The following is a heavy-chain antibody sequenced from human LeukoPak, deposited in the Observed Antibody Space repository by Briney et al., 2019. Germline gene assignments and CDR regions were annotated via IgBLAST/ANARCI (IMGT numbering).Heavy chain of an antibody. CDR1: GFTFSSTNAW. D-gene: IGHD3-22*01. CDR2: IKSKSEGETT. J-gene: IGHJ4*02. CDR3: AKLFNGYSNFDY. V-gene: IGHV3-15*01. Sequence: GGSLRLSCAASGFTFSSTNAWMNWVRQAPGKGLEWVGHIKSKSEGETTDFAAPVKGRFTISRDDSKNTVYLQMNSLKTEDTAVYYCAKLFNGYSNFDYWGQGTLVTVSS.